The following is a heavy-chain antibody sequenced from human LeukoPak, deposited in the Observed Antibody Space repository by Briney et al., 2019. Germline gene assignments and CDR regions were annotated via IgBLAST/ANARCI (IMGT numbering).Heavy chain of an antibody. CDR1: GYTFTGYY. CDR2: INPNSGGT. D-gene: IGHD6-13*01. V-gene: IGHV1-2*02. J-gene: IGHJ4*02. CDR3: ARGSSAYSSSWYVG. Sequence: ASVKVSCKASGYTFTGYYMHWVRQAPGQGLEWMGWINPNSGGTNYAQKFQGGVTMTRDTSISTAYMELSRLRSDDTAVYYCARGSSAYSSSWYVGWGQGTLVTVSS.